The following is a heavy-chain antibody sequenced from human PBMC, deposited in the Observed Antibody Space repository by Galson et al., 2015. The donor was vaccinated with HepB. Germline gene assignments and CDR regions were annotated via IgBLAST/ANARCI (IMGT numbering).Heavy chain of an antibody. V-gene: IGHV3-48*04. D-gene: IGHD5-12*01. Sequence: SLRLSCAASGFTFSSYSMNWVRQAPGKGLEWVSYISSSSSTIYYADSVKGRFTISRDNAKNSLYLQMNSLRAEDTAVYYCARREIFRVATIEHYYYYGMDVWGQGTTVTVSS. CDR2: ISSSSSTI. CDR3: ARREIFRVATIEHYYYYGMDV. CDR1: GFTFSSYS. J-gene: IGHJ6*02.